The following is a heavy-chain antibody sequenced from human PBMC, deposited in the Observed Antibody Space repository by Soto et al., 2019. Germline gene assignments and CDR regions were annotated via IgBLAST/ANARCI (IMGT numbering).Heavy chain of an antibody. CDR2: VYLRGSDT. V-gene: IGHV5-51*01. CDR1: GYDFTRNW. D-gene: IGHD2-8*01. CDR3: ARQFCTTTDCSMYFDN. J-gene: IGHJ4*02. Sequence: PGESLKISCETSGYDFTRNWIGWVRQRPGKGLEWVGLVYLRGSDTRYSPSFRGHVSMSADESVTTAYLQWTSLEASDTAIYYCARQFCTTTDCSMYFDNWRQGTPVPVSS.